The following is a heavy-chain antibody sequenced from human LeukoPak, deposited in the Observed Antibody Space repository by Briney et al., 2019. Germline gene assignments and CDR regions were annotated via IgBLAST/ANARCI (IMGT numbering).Heavy chain of an antibody. Sequence: GASVKVSCKASGGTFSSYAISWVRQAPGQGLEWMGGIIPIFGTANYAQKFQGRVTITADESTSTAYMELSSLRSEDTAVYYCARDRVVAETVYYYGMDVWGQGTTVTVSS. D-gene: IGHD2-15*01. J-gene: IGHJ6*02. CDR2: IIPIFGTA. CDR3: ARDRVVAETVYYYGMDV. V-gene: IGHV1-69*13. CDR1: GGTFSSYA.